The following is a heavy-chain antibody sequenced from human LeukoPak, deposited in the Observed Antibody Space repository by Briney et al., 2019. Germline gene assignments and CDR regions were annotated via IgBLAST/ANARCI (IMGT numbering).Heavy chain of an antibody. V-gene: IGHV4-38-2*02. CDR3: ARDDILGYCSGGSCSTFDY. CDR1: GYSISSGYY. J-gene: IGHJ4*02. Sequence: SETLSLTCAVSGYSISSGYYCGWLRPPPRKRVEWIGSNHHSGSTYYPPSLQRRVTISVDTTKNQFSLKLSSVTAADTAVYYWARDDILGYCSGGSCSTFDYWGQGTLVTVSS. CDR2: NHHSGST. D-gene: IGHD2-15*01.